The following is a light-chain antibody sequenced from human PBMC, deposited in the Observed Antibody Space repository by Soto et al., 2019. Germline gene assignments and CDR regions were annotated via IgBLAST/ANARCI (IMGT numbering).Light chain of an antibody. CDR3: LQDYSWPWT. Sequence: AIQMTQSPSSLSASVGDRLTITGRASQDVRNYVGWYQQKPGKAPKFLIYGAFSLETGIPSRFSGSGYGTEFTLTINSLLPEDFATYFCLQDYSWPWTFGQGTKVEV. V-gene: IGKV1-6*01. J-gene: IGKJ1*01. CDR1: QDVRNY. CDR2: GAF.